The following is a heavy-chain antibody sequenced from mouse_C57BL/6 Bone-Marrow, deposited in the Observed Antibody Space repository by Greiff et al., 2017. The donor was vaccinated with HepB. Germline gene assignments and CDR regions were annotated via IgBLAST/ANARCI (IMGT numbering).Heavy chain of an antibody. CDR2: IYPRSGNT. Sequence: VQRVESGAELARPGASVKLSCKASGYTFTSYGISWVKQSTGQGLEWIGEIYPRSGNTYYNEKFKGKATLTADKSSSTAYMELRSLTSEDSAVYFCARGGLFAYWGQGTLVTVSA. V-gene: IGHV1-81*01. D-gene: IGHD3-3*01. CDR1: GYTFTSYG. CDR3: ARGGLFAY. J-gene: IGHJ3*01.